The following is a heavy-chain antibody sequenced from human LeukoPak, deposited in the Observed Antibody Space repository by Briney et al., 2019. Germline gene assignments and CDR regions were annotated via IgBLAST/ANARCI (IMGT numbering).Heavy chain of an antibody. CDR2: IIPIFGTA. D-gene: IGHD6-6*01. CDR3: ARAPSPARPHYYYYYMDV. Sequence: SVKVSCKASGGTFSSYAISWVRQAPGQGLEWMGGIIPIFGTANYAQKFQGRVTITADESTSTAYMELSSLRSDDTAVYYCARAPSPARPHYYYYYMDVWGKGTTVTVSS. J-gene: IGHJ6*03. CDR1: GGTFSSYA. V-gene: IGHV1-69*13.